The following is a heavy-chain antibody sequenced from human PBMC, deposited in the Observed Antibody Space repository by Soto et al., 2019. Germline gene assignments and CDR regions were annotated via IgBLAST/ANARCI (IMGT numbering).Heavy chain of an antibody. V-gene: IGHV1-18*01. CDR2: ISPFNGRR. Sequence: QVHLVQSGLEVRKPGASVRLSCKASGYTFTSHGISWVRQAPGQGLEWVGWISPFNGRRDIGDSFQGRVSMSTDTDSVYMELRGLRFDDTAIYCCGRCIQPNVPSATDVWGQGTTVLVSS. D-gene: IGHD1-1*01. CDR3: GRCIQPNVPSATDV. CDR1: GYTFTSHG. J-gene: IGHJ6*02.